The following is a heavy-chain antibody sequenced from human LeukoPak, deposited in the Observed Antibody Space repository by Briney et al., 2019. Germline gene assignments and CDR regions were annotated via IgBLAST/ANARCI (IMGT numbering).Heavy chain of an antibody. Sequence: SQTLSLTCAISGDSVSSNTAAWNWIRQSPSRGLEWLGRTYYRSKWYNDYALSVKSRITINPDTSRNEFSLQLNSVTPEDTAVYYCARDMGSYAGGFNCFDPWGQGTLVTVSS. D-gene: IGHD2-2*01. CDR2: TYYRSKWYN. CDR1: GDSVSSNTAA. V-gene: IGHV6-1*01. J-gene: IGHJ5*02. CDR3: ARDMGSYAGGFNCFDP.